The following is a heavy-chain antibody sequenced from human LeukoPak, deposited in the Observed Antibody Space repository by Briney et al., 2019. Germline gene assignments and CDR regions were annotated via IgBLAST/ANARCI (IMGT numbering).Heavy chain of an antibody. V-gene: IGHV4-59*12. Sequence: SETLSLTCTVSGGSISSYSWSWIRQPPGKGLEWIGYIYYSGSTNYNPSLKSRVTISVDTSKNQFSLKLSSVTAADTAMYYCAREDSGISDNAFDIWGQGTMVTISS. CDR3: AREDSGISDNAFDI. D-gene: IGHD1-26*01. CDR2: IYYSGST. J-gene: IGHJ3*02. CDR1: GGSISSYS.